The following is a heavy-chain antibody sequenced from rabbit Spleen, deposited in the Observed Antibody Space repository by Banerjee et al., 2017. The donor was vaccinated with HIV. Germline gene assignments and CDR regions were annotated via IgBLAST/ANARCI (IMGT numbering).Heavy chain of an antibody. J-gene: IGHJ4*01. D-gene: IGHD2-1*01. CDR3: VRDSDDDYGSWNL. V-gene: IGHV1S45*01. CDR1: GFSFSSAYW. Sequence: QEQLEESGGDLVKPEGSLTLTCTASGFSFSSAYWMCWVRQAPGKGLEWIGRIYGGSSDKTQYASWAQGRFTISKTSSTTVTLQMTSLTAADTATYFCVRDSDDDYGSWNLWGQGTLVTVS. CDR2: IYGGSSDKT.